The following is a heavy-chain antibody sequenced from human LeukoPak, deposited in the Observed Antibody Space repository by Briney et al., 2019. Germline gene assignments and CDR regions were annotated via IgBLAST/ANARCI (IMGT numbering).Heavy chain of an antibody. Sequence: ASVKVSCKASGYTFTSYAMHWVRQAPGQRLEWMGWINAGNGNTKYSQKFQGRVTMTRDTSTSTVYMELSSLRSEDTAVYYCARGAIAARRNWFDPWGQGTLVTVSS. CDR2: INAGNGNT. J-gene: IGHJ5*02. D-gene: IGHD6-6*01. CDR3: ARGAIAARRNWFDP. V-gene: IGHV1-3*01. CDR1: GYTFTSYA.